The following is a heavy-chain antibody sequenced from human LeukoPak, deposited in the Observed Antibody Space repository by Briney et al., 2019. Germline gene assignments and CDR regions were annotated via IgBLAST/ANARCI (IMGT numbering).Heavy chain of an antibody. CDR1: GYTFTGYY. D-gene: IGHD3-3*01. CDR3: ARDPHYDFWSGYSPGGWFDP. V-gene: IGHV1-2*02. Sequence: GASVKVSCKASGYTFTGYYMRWVRQAPGQGLEWMGWINPNSGGTNYAQKFQGRVTMTRDTSISTAYMELSRLRSDDTAVYYCARDPHYDFWSGYSPGGWFDPWGQGTLVTVSS. CDR2: INPNSGGT. J-gene: IGHJ5*02.